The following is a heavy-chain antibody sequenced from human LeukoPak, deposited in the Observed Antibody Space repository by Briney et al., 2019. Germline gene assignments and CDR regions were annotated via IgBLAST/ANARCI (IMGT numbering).Heavy chain of an antibody. CDR3: ARDPGDYYGSGSSDAFDI. CDR2: IWYDGSNK. CDR1: GFTFSSYG. V-gene: IGHV3-33*01. D-gene: IGHD3-10*01. Sequence: PGGSLRLSCAAPGFTFSSYGMHWVRQAPGKGLEWGAVIWYDGSNKYYADSVKGRFTISRDNCKNTLYLQMNSLRAEDTAVYYCARDPGDYYGSGSSDAFDIWGQGTMVTVSS. J-gene: IGHJ3*02.